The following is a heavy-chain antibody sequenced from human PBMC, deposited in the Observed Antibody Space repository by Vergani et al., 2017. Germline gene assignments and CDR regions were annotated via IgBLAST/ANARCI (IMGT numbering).Heavy chain of an antibody. D-gene: IGHD2-15*01. V-gene: IGHV3-53*01. CDR1: GFTVSSNY. Sequence: EVQLVESGGGLIQPGGSLRLSCAASGFTVSSNYMSWVRQAPGKGLEWVSVIYSGGSTYYADSVKGRFTISRDNSKNTLYLQMNSLRAEDTAVYYCARXAYCSGGSCYSSGYFDYWGQGTLVTVSS. CDR2: IYSGGST. CDR3: ARXAYCSGGSCYSSGYFDY. J-gene: IGHJ4*02.